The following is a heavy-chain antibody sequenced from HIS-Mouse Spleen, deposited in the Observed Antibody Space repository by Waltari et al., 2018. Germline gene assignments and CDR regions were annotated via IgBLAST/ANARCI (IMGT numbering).Heavy chain of an antibody. CDR1: GGSISSSSYY. CDR2: IYYSGST. D-gene: IGHD6-13*01. CDR3: AREIPYSSSWYDWYFDL. J-gene: IGHJ2*01. Sequence: QLQLQESGPGLVKPSETLSLTCTVSGGSISSSSYYWGWIRQPPGKGLKWIGSIYYSGSTYYNPSRKSRVTISVDTSKNQFSLKLSSVTAADTAVYYCAREIPYSSSWYDWYFDLWGRGTLVTVSS. V-gene: IGHV4-39*07.